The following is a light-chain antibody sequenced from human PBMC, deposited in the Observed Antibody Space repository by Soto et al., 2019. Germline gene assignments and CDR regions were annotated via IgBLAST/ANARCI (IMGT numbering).Light chain of an antibody. V-gene: IGKV1-9*01. CDR2: AAS. CDR1: QGISSY. CDR3: HQLNSYLWT. Sequence: DIQLTQSPSFLSASVGDRVTITCRASQGISSYLAWYQQKPGKAPKLLIYAASTLQSGVPSRFSGSGSGTEFTLTISSLQPEDFATYYCHQLNSYLWTFGQGTKVEIK. J-gene: IGKJ1*01.